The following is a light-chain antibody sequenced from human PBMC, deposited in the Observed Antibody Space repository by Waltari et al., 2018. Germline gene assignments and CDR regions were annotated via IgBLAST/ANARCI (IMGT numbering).Light chain of an antibody. V-gene: IGKV3-20*01. Sequence: EIVLTQSPGTLSLSPGERATLSCRASQTVRTTYLAWYQQKPSQAPTLLIYGASSRATGIRDRFSGSGSGTDFSLTISSLEPEDFAVYYCQQYDISPLTFGGGTKVEIK. CDR1: QTVRTTY. J-gene: IGKJ4*01. CDR2: GAS. CDR3: QQYDISPLT.